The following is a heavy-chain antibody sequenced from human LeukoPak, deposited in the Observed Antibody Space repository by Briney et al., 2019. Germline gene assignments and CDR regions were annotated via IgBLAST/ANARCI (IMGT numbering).Heavy chain of an antibody. CDR3: ANLRGYSSSWHDY. CDR1: GFTFSSYA. CDR2: ISGSGGST. V-gene: IGHV3-23*01. J-gene: IGHJ4*02. D-gene: IGHD6-13*01. Sequence: GGSLRLSCAASGFTFSSYAMSWVRQVPGKGLEWVSAISGSGGSTYYADSVKGRFTISRDNSKNTLYLQMNSLRAEDTAVYYCANLRGYSSSWHDYCGQGTLVTVSS.